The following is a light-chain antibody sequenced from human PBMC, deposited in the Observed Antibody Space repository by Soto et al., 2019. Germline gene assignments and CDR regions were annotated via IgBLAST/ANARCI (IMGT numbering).Light chain of an antibody. CDR2: TAS. CDR1: QGISRW. V-gene: IGKV1-12*01. CDR3: QQAASLPRT. Sequence: DVQMTQSASSVSASVGDRVTISCRASQGISRWLAWYQQKPGKAPSLLIHTASVLQSGVPSRFSGSGSGTEFTLTISSLQPEDFASYYCQQAASLPRTFGGGTKVDIK. J-gene: IGKJ4*01.